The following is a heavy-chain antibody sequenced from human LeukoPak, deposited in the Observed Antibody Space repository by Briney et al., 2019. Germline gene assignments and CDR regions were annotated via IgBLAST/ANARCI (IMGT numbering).Heavy chain of an antibody. CDR2: INPNGGGT. CDR1: GYTFTGYY. V-gene: IGHV1-2*04. D-gene: IGHD2-2*01. Sequence: ASVKVSCKASGYTFTGYYMHWVRQAPGQGLEWMGWINPNGGGTNYAQKFQGWVTMTRDTSISTAYMELRSLRSDDTAVYYCARDVQLDIVVVPAARSAAFDIWGQGTMVTVSS. J-gene: IGHJ3*02. CDR3: ARDVQLDIVVVPAARSAAFDI.